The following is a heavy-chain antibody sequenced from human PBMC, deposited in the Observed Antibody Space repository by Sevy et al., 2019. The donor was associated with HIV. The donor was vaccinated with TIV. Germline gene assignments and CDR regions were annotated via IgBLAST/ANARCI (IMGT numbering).Heavy chain of an antibody. Sequence: ASVKVSCKGSGYTFNNYIIYWVRQAPGQSLEWMGWVNTATGDTRRSPKFQGRVIITRDTSARKAYMELNSLRSEDTAVYYCERDFCSGGSCYSAFVYWGQGTLVTVSS. CDR3: ERDFCSGGSCYSAFVY. CDR2: VNTATGDT. J-gene: IGHJ4*02. D-gene: IGHD2-15*01. V-gene: IGHV1-3*04. CDR1: GYTFNNYI.